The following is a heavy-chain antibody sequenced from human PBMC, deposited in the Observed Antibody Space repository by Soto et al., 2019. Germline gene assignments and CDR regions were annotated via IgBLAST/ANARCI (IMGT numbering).Heavy chain of an antibody. CDR1: GFTFSSYW. V-gene: IGHV3-74*01. Sequence: GGSLRLACAASGFTFSSYWMHCVRQAPGKGLVWVSRINSDGSSTSYADSVRGRFTISRDNAKNTLYLQMNSLRAEDTAVYYCAAGAYYYYGMDVWGQGTPVTVSS. CDR2: INSDGSST. D-gene: IGHD6-13*01. CDR3: AAGAYYYYGMDV. J-gene: IGHJ6*02.